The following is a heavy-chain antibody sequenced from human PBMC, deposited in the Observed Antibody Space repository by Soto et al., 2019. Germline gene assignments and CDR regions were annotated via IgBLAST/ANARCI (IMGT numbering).Heavy chain of an antibody. CDR2: IDPSDSDT. CDR3: ARRGSGWSIMDV. J-gene: IGHJ6*02. V-gene: IGHV5-10-1*01. Sequence: GESLKISCKGSGYSFTSYWISWVRQKPGKGLEWMGRIDPSDSDTNYSPYFQGHVTISADKSISTAYLQWSSLKASDTALYYCARRGSGWSIMDVWGQGTTVTVSS. CDR1: GYSFTSYW. D-gene: IGHD6-19*01.